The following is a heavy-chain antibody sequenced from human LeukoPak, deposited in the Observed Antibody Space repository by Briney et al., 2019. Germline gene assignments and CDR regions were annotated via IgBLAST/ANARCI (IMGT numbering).Heavy chain of an antibody. Sequence: GGSLRLSCAASGFTFSSYNMNWVRQAPGKGLEWVSGIYTGGDTYYADSVKDRFTISRDNSKNTLYLQMNSLRAEDTAVYYCTKGLWAGVSAARDWGQGTLVTVSS. CDR3: TKGLWAGVSAARD. V-gene: IGHV3-66*01. CDR1: GFTFSSYN. CDR2: IYTGGDT. D-gene: IGHD3-10*01. J-gene: IGHJ4*02.